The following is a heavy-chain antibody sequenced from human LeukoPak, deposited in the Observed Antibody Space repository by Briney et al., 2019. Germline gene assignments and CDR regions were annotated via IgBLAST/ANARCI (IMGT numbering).Heavy chain of an antibody. D-gene: IGHD4-17*01. V-gene: IGHV3-7*01. CDR2: IKQDGSEK. CDR3: ARDYGDYVFAFDI. Sequence: GGSLRLSCAASGFTLSSYWMSWVRQAPGKGLEWVANIKQDGSEKYYVDSVKGRFTISRDNAKDSLYLQMNSLRAEDTAVYYCARDYGDYVFAFDIWGQGTMVTVSS. CDR1: GFTLSSYW. J-gene: IGHJ3*02.